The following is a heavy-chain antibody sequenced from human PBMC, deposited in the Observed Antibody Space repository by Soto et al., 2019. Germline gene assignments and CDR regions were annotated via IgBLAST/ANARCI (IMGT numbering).Heavy chain of an antibody. V-gene: IGHV4-59*01. D-gene: IGHD2-15*01. Sequence: VQLQESGPGLAKPSETLSLTCTVSGGSISSFYWSWIRQPPGKGLEWIGNVFYSGSTIYNPSLKSRVTISVDTSKNQFSLKLSSVTAADTALYYCAKEFCDPNGCYGRWLDPWGQGTLVTVSS. CDR1: GGSISSFY. J-gene: IGHJ5*02. CDR3: AKEFCDPNGCYGRWLDP. CDR2: VFYSGST.